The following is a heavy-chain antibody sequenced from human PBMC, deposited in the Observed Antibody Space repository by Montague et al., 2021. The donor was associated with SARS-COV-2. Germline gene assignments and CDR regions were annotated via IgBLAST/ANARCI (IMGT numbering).Heavy chain of an antibody. V-gene: IGHV4-61*01. J-gene: IGHJ6*02. D-gene: IGHD3-3*01. CDR2: IYYSGST. CDR3: ARDLWRITIFGAVTRYGVDV. Sequence: SETRSLTCIVSGGSVSSGSYYWSWIRQPPGKGLEWIGYIYYSGSTNYNPSLRSRVTISVDTSKNQFSLKLSSVTAADTAVYYCARDLWRITIFGAVTRYGVDVWGQGTMVTVSS. CDR1: GGSVSSGSYY.